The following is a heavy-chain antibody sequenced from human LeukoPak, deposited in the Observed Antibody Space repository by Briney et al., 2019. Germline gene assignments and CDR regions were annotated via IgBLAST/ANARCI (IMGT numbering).Heavy chain of an antibody. D-gene: IGHD6-13*01. V-gene: IGHV1-69*13. Sequence: GASVKVSCKASGGTFSSYGISWVRQAPGQGLEWIGGIIPIFGTANYAQKFQGRVTITADESTSTAYMELSSLRSEDTAVYYCAVAAGTPSNFDYWGQGTLVTVSS. CDR3: AVAAGTPSNFDY. CDR1: GGTFSSYG. CDR2: IIPIFGTA. J-gene: IGHJ4*02.